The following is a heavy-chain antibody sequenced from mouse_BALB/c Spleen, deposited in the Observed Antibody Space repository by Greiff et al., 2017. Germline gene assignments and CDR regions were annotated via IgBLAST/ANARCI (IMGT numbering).Heavy chain of an antibody. J-gene: IGHJ3*01. CDR3: ARETMITSFAY. CDR1: GYAFSSYW. CDR2: IYPGDGDT. V-gene: IGHV1-80*01. D-gene: IGHD2-4*01. Sequence: VQLQQSGAELVRPGSSVKISCKASGYAFSSYWMNWVKQRPGQGLEWIGQIYPGDGDTNYNGKFKGKATLTADKSSSTAYMQLSSLTSEDSAVYFCARETMITSFAYWGQGTLVTVSA.